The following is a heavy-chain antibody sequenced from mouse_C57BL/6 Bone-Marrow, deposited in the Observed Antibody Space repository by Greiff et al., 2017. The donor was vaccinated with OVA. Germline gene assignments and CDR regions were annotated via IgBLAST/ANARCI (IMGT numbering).Heavy chain of an antibody. CDR1: GFTFSSYA. V-gene: IGHV5-9-1*02. Sequence: EVKLVESGEGLVKPGGSLKLSCAASGFTFSSYAMSWVRQTPEKRLEWVAYISSGGDYIYYADTVKGRFTISRDNARNTLYLQMSSLKSEDTAMYYCTRGRGYGSSPLFAYWGQGTLVTVSA. D-gene: IGHD1-1*01. J-gene: IGHJ3*01. CDR2: ISSGGDYI. CDR3: TRGRGYGSSPLFAY.